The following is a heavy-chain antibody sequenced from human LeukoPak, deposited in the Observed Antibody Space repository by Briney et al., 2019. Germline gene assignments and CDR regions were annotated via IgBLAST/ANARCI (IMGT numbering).Heavy chain of an antibody. D-gene: IGHD2-15*01. V-gene: IGHV4-4*07. J-gene: IGHJ3*02. CDR1: GGSISSYY. CDR3: ARGRYCSADICTGGDSFDI. Sequence: PSETLSLTCTVSGGSISSYYWSWIRQPAGKGLEWIGRKYACGSSNYNPPVQSRVTMSVDTSKNQFSLKLRSVTAADTAVYYCARGRYCSADICTGGDSFDIWGQGTMVSVSP. CDR2: KYACGSS.